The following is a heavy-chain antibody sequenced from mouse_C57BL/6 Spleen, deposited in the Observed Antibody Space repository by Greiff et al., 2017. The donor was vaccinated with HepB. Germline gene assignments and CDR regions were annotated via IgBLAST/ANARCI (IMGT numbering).Heavy chain of an antibody. J-gene: IGHJ2*01. V-gene: IGHV1-66*01. CDR2: IYPGSGNT. CDR3: AFITTVVDFDY. D-gene: IGHD1-1*01. Sequence: QVQLQQSGPELVKPGASVKISCKASGYSFTSYYIHWVKQRPGQGLEWIGWIYPGSGNTKYNEKFKGKATLTADTSSSTAYMQLSSLTSEDSAVYYCAFITTVVDFDYWGQGTTLTVSS. CDR1: GYSFTSYY.